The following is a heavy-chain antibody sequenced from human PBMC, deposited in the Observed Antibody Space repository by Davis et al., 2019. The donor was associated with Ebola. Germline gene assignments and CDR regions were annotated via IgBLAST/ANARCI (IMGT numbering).Heavy chain of an antibody. D-gene: IGHD1-26*01. CDR1: GFTFSSYG. CDR2: ISYDGSNK. V-gene: IGHV3-30*18. CDR3: AKTNVMWELLH. J-gene: IGHJ4*02. Sequence: GESLKISCAASGFTFSSYGMHWVRQAPGKGLEWVAVISYDGSNKYYADSVKGRFTISRDNSKNTLYLQMNNLRAEDTALYYCAKTNVMWELLHWGQGTQVTVSS.